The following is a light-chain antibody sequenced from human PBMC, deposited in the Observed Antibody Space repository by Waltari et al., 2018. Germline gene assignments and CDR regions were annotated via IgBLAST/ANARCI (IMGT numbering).Light chain of an antibody. J-gene: IGKJ3*01. CDR3: QRYDNLPIFA. CDR1: QPITNY. CDR2: DAS. Sequence: DIRLTQSPSSLSASVGDRVTITCQASQPITNYLNWYQQKVREAPKLLIHDASKLETGVPSRFSGSQSGTHFTLTIASLQPEDVATYYCQRYDNLPIFAFGPGTKVDVK. V-gene: IGKV1-33*01.